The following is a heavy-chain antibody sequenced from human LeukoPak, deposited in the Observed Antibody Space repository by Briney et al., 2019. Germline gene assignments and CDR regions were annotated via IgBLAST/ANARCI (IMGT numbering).Heavy chain of an antibody. D-gene: IGHD6-19*01. CDR2: IYHSGST. CDR3: ARGQWPPQGAAEYFQH. V-gene: IGHV4-38-2*02. Sequence: SSETLSLTCTVSGYSISSGYYWGWIRQPPGKGLEWIGSIYHSGSTYYNPSLKSRVTISVDTSKNQFSLKLSSVTAADTAVYYCARGQWPPQGAAEYFQHWGQGTLVTVSP. CDR1: GYSISSGYY. J-gene: IGHJ1*01.